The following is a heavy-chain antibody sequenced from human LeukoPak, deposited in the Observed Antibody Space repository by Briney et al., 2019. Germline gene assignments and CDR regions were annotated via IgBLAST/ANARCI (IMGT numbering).Heavy chain of an antibody. CDR1: GFTFDDYG. Sequence: GGSLRLSCAASGFTFDDYGMSWVRQAPGKGLEWVSGINWDGGSTGYADSVKGRFTISRDNAKNTLYLQMNSLRAEDTAVYYCAKGYYYDSSVTREAFDIWGQGTVVTVSS. J-gene: IGHJ3*02. CDR2: INWDGGST. V-gene: IGHV3-20*04. CDR3: AKGYYYDSSVTREAFDI. D-gene: IGHD3-22*01.